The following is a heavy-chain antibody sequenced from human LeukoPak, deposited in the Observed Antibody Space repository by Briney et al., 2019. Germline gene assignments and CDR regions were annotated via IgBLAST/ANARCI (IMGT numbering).Heavy chain of an antibody. V-gene: IGHV4-4*07. Sequence: SETLSLTCTVSGASISNYYWSWIRQPAGKGLEWIGRIYTTETTNYNPSLKSRVTMSVDTSKNQFSLRLTSVTAADTAVYYCARNQLDWGYYYYMDVWGKGTTVTVS. J-gene: IGHJ6*03. CDR2: IYTTETT. CDR3: ARNQLDWGYYYYMDV. CDR1: GASISNYY. D-gene: IGHD7-27*01.